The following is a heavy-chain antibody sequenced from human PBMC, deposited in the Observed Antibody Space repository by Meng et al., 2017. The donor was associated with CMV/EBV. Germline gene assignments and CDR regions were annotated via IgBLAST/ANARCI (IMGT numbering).Heavy chain of an antibody. V-gene: IGHV4-4*07. CDR3: ARDLMNCSSTSCANWFDP. CDR1: GGSISSYY. D-gene: IGHD2-2*01. J-gene: IGHJ5*02. CDR2: IYTSGST. Sequence: PLQEPGPGLVNPSDTLSLPCTVSGGSISSYYWSWIRQPAGKGLEWIGRIYTSGSTNYNPSLKSRVTMSVDTSKNQFSLKLSSVTAADTAVYYCARDLMNCSSTSCANWFDPWGQGTLVTVSS.